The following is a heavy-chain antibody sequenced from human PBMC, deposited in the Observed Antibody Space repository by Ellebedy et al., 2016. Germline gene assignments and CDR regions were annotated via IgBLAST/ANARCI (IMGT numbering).Heavy chain of an antibody. CDR3: ANSGYSYAWGY. D-gene: IGHD5-18*01. J-gene: IGHJ4*02. V-gene: IGHV3-53*01. Sequence: GGSLRLSCAASGFTVSSSYISWFRQAPGKGLEWVSILAPDAVTADVDSVKGRFTLSRDNSKNTVYLQMNSLTAEDTAVYFCANSGYSYAWGYWGQGTLVTVSS. CDR1: GFTVSSSY. CDR2: LAPDAVT.